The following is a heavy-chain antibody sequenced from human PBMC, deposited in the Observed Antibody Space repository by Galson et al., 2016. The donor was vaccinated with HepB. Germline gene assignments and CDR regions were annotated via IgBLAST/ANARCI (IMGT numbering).Heavy chain of an antibody. D-gene: IGHD4-11*01. CDR3: ARGIGGNDYRGY. J-gene: IGHJ1*01. V-gene: IGHV3-30-3*01. CDR2: ISYHESNR. CDR1: GFTFSNLA. Sequence: SLRLSCAASGFTFSNLAMHWVRQAPGKELEWVTLISYHESNRYYADSVKGRFTISRDNSKNTVYLQMNNLRAADTAVYYCARGIGGNDYRGYWGQGTLVTVSS.